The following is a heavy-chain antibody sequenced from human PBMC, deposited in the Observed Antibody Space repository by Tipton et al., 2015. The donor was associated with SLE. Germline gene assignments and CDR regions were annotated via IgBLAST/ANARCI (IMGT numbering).Heavy chain of an antibody. CDR2: IYYSGST. V-gene: IGHV4-59*12. CDR1: AGSITGYY. J-gene: IGHJ4*02. D-gene: IGHD1-7*01. Sequence: TLSLTCIVSAGSITGYYWTWIRQPPGKGLEWIGSIYYSGSTYYNPSLKSRVTISVDTPKNQFSLKLSSVTAADTAVYYCARVPRYNWNYIADWGQGTLVSVSS. CDR3: ARVPRYNWNYIAD.